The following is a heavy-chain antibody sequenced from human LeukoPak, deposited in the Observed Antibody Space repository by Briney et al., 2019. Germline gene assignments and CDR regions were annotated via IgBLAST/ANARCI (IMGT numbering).Heavy chain of an antibody. CDR3: ASPRGWSYHGMDV. J-gene: IGHJ6*02. CDR1: GFTFSSYS. Sequence: GGSLRLSCAASGFTFSSYSMNWVRQAPGKGLEWVSSISSSSSYIYYADSVKGRFTISRDNAKNSLYLQMNSLRAEDTAVYYCASPRGWSYHGMDVWGQGTTVTVSS. V-gene: IGHV3-21*01. CDR2: ISSSSSYI. D-gene: IGHD3-16*02.